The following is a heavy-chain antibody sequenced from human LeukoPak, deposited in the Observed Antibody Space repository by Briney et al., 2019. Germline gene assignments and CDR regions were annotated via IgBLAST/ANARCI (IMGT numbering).Heavy chain of an antibody. V-gene: IGHV1-2*02. CDR2: INPNTGYT. D-gene: IGHD4/OR15-4a*01. J-gene: IGHJ5*02. CDR1: GYTFSDYK. CDR3: ARETTAKTEGATWGWFDP. Sequence: ASVNVSCKTSGYTFSDYKIHWVRQAPGQGLEWMGWINPNTGYTNPAQTFQGRVTMTGDTFISTAYMELRSVRSDDTALYFCARETTAKTEGATWGWFDPWGQGALVTVSS.